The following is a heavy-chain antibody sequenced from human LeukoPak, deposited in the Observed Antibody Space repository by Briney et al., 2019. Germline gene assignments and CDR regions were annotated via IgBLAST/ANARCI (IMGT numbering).Heavy chain of an antibody. CDR1: GGSISNYD. CDR3: ARARRDSSGYYYYYYYYMDV. Sequence: SETLSLTCTVSGGSISNYDWSWIRQPPGKGLEWIGYISYSGSTNYNPSLKSRVTILVDTSKNQFSLRLSSVTAADTAVYYCARARRDSSGYYYYYYYYMDVWGKGTTVTISS. D-gene: IGHD3-22*01. CDR2: ISYSGST. V-gene: IGHV4-59*01. J-gene: IGHJ6*03.